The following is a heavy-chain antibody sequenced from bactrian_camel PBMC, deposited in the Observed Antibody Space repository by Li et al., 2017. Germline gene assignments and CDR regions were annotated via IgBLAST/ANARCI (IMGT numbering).Heavy chain of an antibody. Sequence: VQLVESGGGSVQAGGSLRLSCVADAYVFSSCAMGWYRQAPGKEREGVACILPGAGTTYVADSVKGRFTISQENGKNTVTLQMNSLKVEDTAVYYCAADITIPTQPCGYGYNFWGQGTQVTVS. CDR2: ILPGAGTT. D-gene: IGHD4*01. J-gene: IGHJ4*01. V-gene: IGHV3-3*01. CDR1: AYVFSSCA. CDR3: AADITIPTQPCGYGYNF.